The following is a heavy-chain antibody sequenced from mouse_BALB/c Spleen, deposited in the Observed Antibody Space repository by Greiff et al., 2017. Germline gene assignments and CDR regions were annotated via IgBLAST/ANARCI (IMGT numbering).Heavy chain of an antibody. V-gene: IGHV7-3*02. CDR2: IRNKANGYTT. CDR1: GFTFTDYY. D-gene: IGHD1-1*01. Sequence: DVKLVESGGGLVQPGGSLRLSCATSGFTFTDYYMSWVRQPPGKALEWLGFIRNKANGYTTEYSASVKGRFTISRDNSQSILYLQMNTLRAEDSATYYCARDYYGSSYDWYFDVWGAGTTVTVSS. J-gene: IGHJ1*01. CDR3: ARDYYGSSYDWYFDV.